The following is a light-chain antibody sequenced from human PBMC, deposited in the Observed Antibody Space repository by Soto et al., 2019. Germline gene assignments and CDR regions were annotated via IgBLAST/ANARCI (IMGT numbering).Light chain of an antibody. CDR3: QSYDRRLSAYV. J-gene: IGLJ1*01. V-gene: IGLV1-40*01. Sequence: QSVLTQPPSVSGAPGQRVTISCNGSSSNIGAGYDVHWYQQLPGTVHKLLIYTTTNRPSGVPDRFSDSKSGASASLAISGIQAEDEGDYSCQSYDRRLSAYVFGTWTKLTV. CDR1: SSNIGAGYD. CDR2: TTT.